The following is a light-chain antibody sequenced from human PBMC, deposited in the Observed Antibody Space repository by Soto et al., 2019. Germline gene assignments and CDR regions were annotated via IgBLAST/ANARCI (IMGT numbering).Light chain of an antibody. V-gene: IGKV1-5*03. CDR3: QHYNSSPWT. J-gene: IGKJ1*01. CDR2: KAS. Sequence: DIQMTQSPSTLSASVGDRVTITCRASQSISSWLAWYQQKPGKAPNLLIYKASSLESGVPSRFSGSGSGTEFTLTISSLQPDDFATYYCQHYNSSPWTFGQGTTVEIK. CDR1: QSISSW.